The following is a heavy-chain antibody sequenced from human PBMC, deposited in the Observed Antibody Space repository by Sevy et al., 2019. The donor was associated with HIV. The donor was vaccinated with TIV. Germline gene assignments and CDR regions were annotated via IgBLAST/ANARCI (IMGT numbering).Heavy chain of an antibody. CDR2: ISGSGGST. J-gene: IGHJ3*02. D-gene: IGHD3-16*01. CDR3: VNDFLRGGGKVGPSDI. CDR1: GFTFSSYA. Sequence: GGSLRLSCAASGFTFSSYAMSWVRQAPGKGLEWVSTISGSGGSTYYADSVKGRFTISRDNSKNTLYLQMNSRRAEERAVDTAVNDFLRGGGKVGPSDIWGQGTMVTVSS. V-gene: IGHV3-23*01.